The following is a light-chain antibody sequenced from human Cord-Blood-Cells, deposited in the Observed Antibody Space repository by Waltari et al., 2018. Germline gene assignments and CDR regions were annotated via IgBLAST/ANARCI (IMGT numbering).Light chain of an antibody. CDR2: DTS. CDR1: TGAATSGHS. Sequence: QAVVIQEPSLTVSPGGTVTLTCGPTTGAATSGHSPYLFLQKPGQAPRTLIYDTSNKPSWTPARFSGSLLGGKAALTLSGAQPEDEAEYYCLLSYSGARVFGGGTKLTVL. V-gene: IGLV7-46*01. CDR3: LLSYSGARV. J-gene: IGLJ3*02.